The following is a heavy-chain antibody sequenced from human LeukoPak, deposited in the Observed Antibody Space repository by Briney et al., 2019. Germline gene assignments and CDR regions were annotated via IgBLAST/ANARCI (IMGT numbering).Heavy chain of an antibody. CDR1: GGSISSYY. J-gene: IGHJ4*02. Sequence: PSETLSLTCTVSGGSISSYYWSWIRQPPGKGLEWIGYIYYSGSTNYNPSLKSRVTISVDTSKNQFSLKLSSVTAADTAVYYCARTLAADGDFGYWGQGTLVTVSS. D-gene: IGHD4-17*01. V-gene: IGHV4-59*01. CDR2: IYYSGST. CDR3: ARTLAADGDFGY.